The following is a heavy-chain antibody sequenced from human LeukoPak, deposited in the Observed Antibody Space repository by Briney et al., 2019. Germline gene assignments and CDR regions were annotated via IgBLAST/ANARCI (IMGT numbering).Heavy chain of an antibody. D-gene: IGHD3-16*02. CDR2: IYYSGST. CDR3: ARGDYVWGSYRWPVDV. CDR1: GGSFSGYY. Sequence: PSETLSLTCAVYGGSFSGYYWSWIRQPPGKGLEWIGSIYYSGSTYYNPSLKSRVTISVDTSKNQFSLKLSSVTAADTAVYYCARGDYVWGSYRWPVDVWGKGTTVTVSS. J-gene: IGHJ6*04. V-gene: IGHV4-34*01.